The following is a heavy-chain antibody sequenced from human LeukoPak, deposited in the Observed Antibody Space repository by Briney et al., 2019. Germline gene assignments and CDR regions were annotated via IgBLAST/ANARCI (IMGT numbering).Heavy chain of an antibody. CDR2: IHPGDSDT. CDR1: GYIFTSYW. CDR3: TRKGYAFDY. Sequence: GESLKISCKVSGYIFTSYWFGWVRQMPGKGLEWMGIIHPGDSDTRYSPSFQGQVTISVDKSISTAYLQWSSLKASDTAMYYCTRKGYAFDYWGQGTLVTVSS. J-gene: IGHJ4*02. D-gene: IGHD2-8*01. V-gene: IGHV5-51*01.